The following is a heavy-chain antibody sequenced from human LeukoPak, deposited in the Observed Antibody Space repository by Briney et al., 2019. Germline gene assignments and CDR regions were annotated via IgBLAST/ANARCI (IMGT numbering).Heavy chain of an antibody. Sequence: GGSLRLSCAASGFTFSSYSMNWVRQAPGKGLEWIAYILSSTSTITYADSVKGRFTISRDNAKNSLYLQMNSLRDEDTAVYYCARDRDHAFDYWGQGTLVTVSS. CDR2: ILSSTSTI. CDR1: GFTFSSYS. CDR3: ARDRDHAFDY. J-gene: IGHJ4*02. V-gene: IGHV3-48*02. D-gene: IGHD3-10*01.